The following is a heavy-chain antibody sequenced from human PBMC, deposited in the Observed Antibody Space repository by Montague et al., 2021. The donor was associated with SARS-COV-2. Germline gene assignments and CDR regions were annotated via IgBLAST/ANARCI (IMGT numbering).Heavy chain of an antibody. CDR1: GGSISSSNYY. Sequence: SETLSLTCTVPGGSISSSNYYWGWIRQPPGKGLEWIGSIYHSGSTYYTPSLKSRVTISVDTSKNQFSLRLSSVTAADTAVYYCARHSGRDTIFGVVIIFDAFDIWGQGTMVTVSS. V-gene: IGHV4-39*01. J-gene: IGHJ3*02. CDR2: IYHSGST. D-gene: IGHD3-3*01. CDR3: ARHSGRDTIFGVVIIFDAFDI.